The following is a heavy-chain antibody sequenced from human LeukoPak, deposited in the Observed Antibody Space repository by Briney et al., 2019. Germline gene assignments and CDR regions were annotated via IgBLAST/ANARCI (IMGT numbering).Heavy chain of an antibody. CDR3: ASWEGYDSSGYPFDY. J-gene: IGHJ4*02. CDR1: GYTFTGYY. Sequence: GAPVKVSCKASGYTFTGYYMHWVRQAPGQGVEWMGWINPNSGGTNYAQKFQGRVTMTRDTSISTAYMELSRLRSDDTAVYYCASWEGYDSSGYPFDYWGQGTLVTVSS. CDR2: INPNSGGT. D-gene: IGHD3-22*01. V-gene: IGHV1-2*02.